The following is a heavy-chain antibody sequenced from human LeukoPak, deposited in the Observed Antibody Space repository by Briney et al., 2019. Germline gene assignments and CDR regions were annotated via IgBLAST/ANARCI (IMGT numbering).Heavy chain of an antibody. CDR1: GFTFSNAW. Sequence: GGSLRLSCAASGFTFSNAWMICVRQAPGKGLEWVGRIKSKTDGGTTDYAAPVKGRFTISRDDSKNTLYLQMNSLKSEDTAVYYCTTYYYYDSSGYYLDYWGQGTLVTVSS. D-gene: IGHD3-22*01. CDR2: IKSKTDGGTT. J-gene: IGHJ4*02. CDR3: TTYYYYDSSGYYLDY. V-gene: IGHV3-15*01.